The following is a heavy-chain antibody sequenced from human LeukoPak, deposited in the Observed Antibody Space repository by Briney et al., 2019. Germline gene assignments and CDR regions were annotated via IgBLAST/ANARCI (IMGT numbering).Heavy chain of an antibody. D-gene: IGHD3-3*01. J-gene: IGHJ3*02. Sequence: GGSLRLSCAASGFTFSSYWMSWVRQAPGKGLGWVANIKQDGSEKYYVDSVKGRFTISRDNAKNSLYLQMNSLRAEDTAVYYCARVAPDFWSGYYMAGWAFDIWGQGTMVTVSS. CDR3: ARVAPDFWSGYYMAGWAFDI. CDR2: IKQDGSEK. CDR1: GFTFSSYW. V-gene: IGHV3-7*01.